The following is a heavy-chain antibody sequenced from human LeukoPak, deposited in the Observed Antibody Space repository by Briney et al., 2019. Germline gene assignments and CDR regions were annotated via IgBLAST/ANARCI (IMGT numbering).Heavy chain of an antibody. CDR1: GYTFTSYG. Sequence: ASVKVSCKASGYTFTSYGISWVRQAPGQGLGWMGWISAYNGNTNYAQKLQGRVTMTTDTSTSTAYMELRSLRSDDTAVYYCARDTPHYYDSSGNDYWGQGTLVTVSS. V-gene: IGHV1-18*01. CDR3: ARDTPHYYDSSGNDY. CDR2: ISAYNGNT. J-gene: IGHJ4*02. D-gene: IGHD3-22*01.